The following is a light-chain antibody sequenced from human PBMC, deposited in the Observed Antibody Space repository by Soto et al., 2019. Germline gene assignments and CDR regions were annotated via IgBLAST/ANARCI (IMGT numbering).Light chain of an antibody. CDR2: SNN. CDR3: AAWDDSLRSSYV. V-gene: IGLV1-47*02. CDR1: SSNIGSNY. Sequence: QSVLTQPPSASGTPGQRVTISCSGSSSNIGSNYVYWYQQLPGTAPKLLIYSNNQRPSGVPDRFSGSKSGTSASLAISGLRSEHEADYYCAAWDDSLRSSYVFGSGTKVTVL. J-gene: IGLJ1*01.